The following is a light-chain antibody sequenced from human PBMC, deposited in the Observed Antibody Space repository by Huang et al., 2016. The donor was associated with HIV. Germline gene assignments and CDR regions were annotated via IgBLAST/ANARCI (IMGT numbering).Light chain of an antibody. CDR2: AAS. CDR3: QQSYSIPPWT. J-gene: IGKJ1*01. V-gene: IGKV1-39*01. Sequence: DIQMTQSPSSLSASVGDRVTITCRASQSISSYLNWYQQKPVKAPKLLIYAASSLQSGVPSRFSGSGSGTDFTLTISSLQPEDFATYYCQQSYSIPPWTFGQGTKVEIK. CDR1: QSISSY.